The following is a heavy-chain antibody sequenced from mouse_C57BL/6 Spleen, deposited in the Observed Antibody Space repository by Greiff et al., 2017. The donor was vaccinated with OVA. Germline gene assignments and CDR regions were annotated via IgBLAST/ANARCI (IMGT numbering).Heavy chain of an antibody. CDR2: IYPGDGDT. CDR3: ARGGLDY. J-gene: IGHJ2*01. CDR1: GYAFSSSW. Sequence: QLQQSGPELVKPGASVKISCKASGYAFSSSWMNWVKQRPGKGLEWIGRIYPGDGDTNYNGKFKGKATLTADKSSSTAYMQLSSLTSEDSAVYFCARGGLDYWGQGTTLTVSS. V-gene: IGHV1-82*01.